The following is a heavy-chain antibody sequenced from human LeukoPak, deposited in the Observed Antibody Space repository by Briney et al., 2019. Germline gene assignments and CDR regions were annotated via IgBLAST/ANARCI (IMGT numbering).Heavy chain of an antibody. J-gene: IGHJ4*02. CDR3: ARLGGSGSYY. CDR2: INHSGST. CDR1: GGSFSGYY. Sequence: SETLSLTCAVYGGSFSGYYWSWIRQPPGKGLEWIGEINHSGSTNYNPSLKSRVTISVGTSKNQFSLKLSSVTAADTAVYYCARLGGSGSYYWGQGTLVTVSS. V-gene: IGHV4-34*01. D-gene: IGHD3-10*01.